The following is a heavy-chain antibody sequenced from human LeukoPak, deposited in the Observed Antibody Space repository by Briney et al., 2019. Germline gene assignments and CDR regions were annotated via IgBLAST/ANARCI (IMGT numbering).Heavy chain of an antibody. Sequence: PGGSLRLSCAASGFTFSDYFMTWIRQAPGKGLEWVSYISGHGCNKYYADSVKGRFTISRDNAKNSLYLQMNSLRVEDTAVYYCASSQSSVAVIVGDWGQGTLVTVSS. D-gene: IGHD6-19*01. CDR2: ISGHGCNK. J-gene: IGHJ4*02. CDR3: ASSQSSVAVIVGD. V-gene: IGHV3-11*04. CDR1: GFTFSDYF.